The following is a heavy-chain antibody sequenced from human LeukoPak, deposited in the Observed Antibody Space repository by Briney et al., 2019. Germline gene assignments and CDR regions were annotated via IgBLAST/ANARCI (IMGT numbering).Heavy chain of an antibody. CDR2: ISSNGGST. J-gene: IGHJ4*02. Sequence: GGSLRLSCAASGFTFSSYAMHWVRQAPGKGLEYVSAISSNGGSTYYANSEKGRFTISRDNSKNTLYLQMGSLRAEDMAVYYCARDRDDSSGPGDYWGQGTLVTVSS. V-gene: IGHV3-64*01. CDR1: GFTFSSYA. D-gene: IGHD3-22*01. CDR3: ARDRDDSSGPGDY.